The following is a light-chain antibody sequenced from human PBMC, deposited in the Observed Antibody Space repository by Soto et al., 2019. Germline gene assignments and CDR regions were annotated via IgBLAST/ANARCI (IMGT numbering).Light chain of an antibody. V-gene: IGKV3-20*01. CDR3: QQYASSPGT. CDR1: QKISSTH. Sequence: EIVWTPTAAILSLSPGIRATVSCRARQKISSTHLVWYQQKPGQAPSLLIFGASSRATGIPDRFSGSGSGTDFTLTISELEPEDFAVYYCQQYASSPGTFGQGTKVDIK. CDR2: GAS. J-gene: IGKJ1*01.